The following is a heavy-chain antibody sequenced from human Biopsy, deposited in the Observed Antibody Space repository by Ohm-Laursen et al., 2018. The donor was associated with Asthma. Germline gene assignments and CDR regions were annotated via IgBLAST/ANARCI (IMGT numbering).Heavy chain of an antibody. Sequence: GASVKVSCKVSGYTLINYAIHWVRQAPGQRLEWLGWINACNGNTKYSQKFQGRVTITRDTSASTAYMELSSLRSEDTAVYYCARTYYDFLTGQVNDAFAMWGQGTMVTVSS. CDR2: INACNGNT. D-gene: IGHD3-9*01. V-gene: IGHV1-3*01. CDR3: ARTYYDFLTGQVNDAFAM. CDR1: GYTLINYA. J-gene: IGHJ3*02.